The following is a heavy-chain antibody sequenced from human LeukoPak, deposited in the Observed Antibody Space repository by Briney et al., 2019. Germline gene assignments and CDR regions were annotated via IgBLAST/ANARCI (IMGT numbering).Heavy chain of an antibody. D-gene: IGHD2-15*01. CDR1: GDSISTYY. CDR3: VSSSPRYCTGGTCYSSRGFDY. J-gene: IGHJ4*02. CDR2: IYYRGST. V-gene: IGHV4-59*01. Sequence: PSETLSLTCTVSGDSISTYYWSWIRQSPGKGLEWIAYIYYRGSTNYNPSLKSRVTISVDTSKTQFSLKLSSVTAADTAVYYCVSSSPRYCTGGTCYSSRGFDYWGQGTLATVSS.